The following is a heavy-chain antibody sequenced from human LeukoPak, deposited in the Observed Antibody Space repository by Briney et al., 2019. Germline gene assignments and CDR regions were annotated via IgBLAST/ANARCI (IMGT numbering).Heavy chain of an antibody. D-gene: IGHD6-13*01. J-gene: IGHJ4*02. CDR1: GGSISGYY. V-gene: IGHV4-59*08. CDR3: ARQNPAASGQGLDY. CDR2: IFYSGST. Sequence: SETLSLTCTVSGGSISGYYWSWIRQPPGKGLEWIGYIFYSGSTYYNPSLKSRVTLSVDTSKNQFSLELTSVTAADTAVYYCARQNPAASGQGLDYWGQGTLVTVSS.